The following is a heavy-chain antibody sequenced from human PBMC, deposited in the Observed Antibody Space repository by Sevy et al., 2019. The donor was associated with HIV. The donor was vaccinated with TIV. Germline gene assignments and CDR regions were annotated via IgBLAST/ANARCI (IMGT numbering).Heavy chain of an antibody. V-gene: IGHV1-24*01. CDR2: FDPEDGGT. Sequence: ASVKVSCKVSGYTLTELSMHWVRQAPGKGLEWMGGFDPEDGGTISAQKFQGSVTMTEDSSTDTAYMELSSLRSEDTAVYYCATGRTSGIAAAGTLYYYYGMDVWGQGTTVTVSS. D-gene: IGHD6-13*01. CDR1: GYTLTELS. CDR3: ATGRTSGIAAAGTLYYYYGMDV. J-gene: IGHJ6*02.